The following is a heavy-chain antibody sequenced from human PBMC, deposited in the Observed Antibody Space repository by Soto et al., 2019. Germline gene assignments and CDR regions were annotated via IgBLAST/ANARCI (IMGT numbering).Heavy chain of an antibody. Sequence: QVQLVQSGAEVKKPGSSVKVSCKASGGTFSSYAISWVRQAPGQGLEWMGGIIPIFGTANYAPKFQGRVTITADESASTAYMEVGSLRSEDTAVYYCARDGVGMVATDYWGQGTLVTVSP. CDR1: GGTFSSYA. V-gene: IGHV1-69*01. CDR2: IIPIFGTA. J-gene: IGHJ4*02. D-gene: IGHD5-12*01. CDR3: ARDGVGMVATDY.